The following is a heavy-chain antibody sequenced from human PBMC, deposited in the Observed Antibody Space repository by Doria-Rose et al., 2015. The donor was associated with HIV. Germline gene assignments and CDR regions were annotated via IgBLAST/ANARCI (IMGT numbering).Heavy chain of an antibody. CDR3: ARIKSSRWYHKYYFDF. CDR1: GVSLSSPGMG. J-gene: IGHJ4*02. D-gene: IGHD6-13*01. V-gene: IGHV2-26*01. Sequence: QVQLVQSGPVLVKPTETLTLTCTVSGVSLSSPGMGVSWIRQPPGKALEWLANNFSDDERSYKTSLQSRLTISRGTSKSQVVLIMTDMDPVDTATYYCARIKSSRWYHKYYFDFWGQGTLVIVSA. CDR2: NFSDDER.